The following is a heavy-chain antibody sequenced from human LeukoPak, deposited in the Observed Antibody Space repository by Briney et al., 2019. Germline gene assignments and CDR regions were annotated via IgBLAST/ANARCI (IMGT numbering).Heavy chain of an antibody. CDR1: GFNFNDYG. CDR3: ARDSADDSSGYYPFDY. Sequence: GGSLRLSCTSSGFNFNDYGMQWVRQGPGKGLQWVSFIRYDGRNKYYADSVKGRFTISRDNAKNSLNLQMNSLRAEDTAIYYCARDSADDSSGYYPFDYWGQGTQVSVSS. D-gene: IGHD3-22*01. J-gene: IGHJ4*02. V-gene: IGHV3-30*02. CDR2: IRYDGRNK.